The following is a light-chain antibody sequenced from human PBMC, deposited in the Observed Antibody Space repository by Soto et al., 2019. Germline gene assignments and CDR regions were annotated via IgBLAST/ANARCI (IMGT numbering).Light chain of an antibody. CDR1: TSNIGTFY. V-gene: IGLV1-47*02. Sequence: QSVLTQPPSASSPPGQTVTISCSGSTSNIGTFYVYWYQHLPGTAPKLLIYLGDQRASGVSDRFSGSKSGTSASLAINGLRSDDEADYYCAAWDDKLNAYVFGSGTKLTVL. J-gene: IGLJ1*01. CDR3: AAWDDKLNAYV. CDR2: LGD.